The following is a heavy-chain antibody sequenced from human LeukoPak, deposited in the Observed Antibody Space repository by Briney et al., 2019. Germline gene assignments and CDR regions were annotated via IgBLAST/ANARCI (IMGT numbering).Heavy chain of an antibody. D-gene: IGHD3-10*01. CDR1: GGSISSYY. V-gene: IGHV4-59*01. CDR2: IYYSGSA. J-gene: IGHJ4*02. Sequence: PSETLSLTCTVSGGSISSYYWTWIRQPPGKGLEWIGYIYYSGSANYNPSLKSRVTISVDTSKNQFSLKLSSVTAADTAVYYCARSYGSGNYFDYWGQGTLVTVSS. CDR3: ARSYGSGNYFDY.